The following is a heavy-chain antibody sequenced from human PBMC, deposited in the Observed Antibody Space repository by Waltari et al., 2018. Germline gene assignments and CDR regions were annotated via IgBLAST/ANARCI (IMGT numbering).Heavy chain of an antibody. D-gene: IGHD2-2*01. Sequence: QVQLVQSGAEVKKPGASVKVSCKASGYTFTGYYMHWVRQAPGQGLEWIGWINPNSGGTNYAQKVQGRVTMTRDTSISTADMELSRLRSDDTAVYYCARERDIVVVPAANDAFDIWGQGTMVTVSS. V-gene: IGHV1-2*02. CDR1: GYTFTGYY. CDR3: ARERDIVVVPAANDAFDI. J-gene: IGHJ3*02. CDR2: INPNSGGT.